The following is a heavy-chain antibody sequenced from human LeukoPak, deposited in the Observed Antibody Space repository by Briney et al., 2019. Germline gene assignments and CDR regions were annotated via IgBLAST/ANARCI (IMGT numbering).Heavy chain of an antibody. CDR3: AGGIDGYNLVDY. CDR2: IIPIFGTA. CDR1: GGTFSSYA. V-gene: IGHV1-69*05. Sequence: SVKVSCKASGGTFSSYAISWVRQAPGQGLEWMGGIIPIFGTANYAQKFQGRVTITTDESTSTADMELSSLRSEDTAVYYCAGGIDGYNLVDYWGQGTLVTVSS. J-gene: IGHJ4*02. D-gene: IGHD5-24*01.